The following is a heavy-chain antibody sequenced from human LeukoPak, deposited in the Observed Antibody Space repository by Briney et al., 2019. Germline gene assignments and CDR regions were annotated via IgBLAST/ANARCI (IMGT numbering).Heavy chain of an antibody. Sequence: GGSLRLSCAASGFTFSSYEMNWVRQAPGKGLEWVANIKQDGSEKYYLDSLEGRFTISRDNAKNSVYLQINRLRAEDTAVYYCARRGTIAVPVFWFDPWGQGTLVIVSS. CDR2: IKQDGSEK. D-gene: IGHD6-19*01. CDR1: GFTFSSYE. CDR3: ARRGTIAVPVFWFDP. V-gene: IGHV3-7*01. J-gene: IGHJ5*02.